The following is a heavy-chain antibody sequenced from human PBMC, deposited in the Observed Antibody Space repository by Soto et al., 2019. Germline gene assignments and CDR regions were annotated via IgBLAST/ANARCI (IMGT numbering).Heavy chain of an antibody. CDR2: IYTSGST. D-gene: IGHD6-13*01. V-gene: IGHV4-4*07. CDR3: ARGKGIAAAGPWWFDP. CDR1: GGSISSYY. Sequence: PSETRSLTCTVSGGSISSYYWSWIRQPAGRGLEWIGRIYTSGSTNYNPSLKSRVTMSVDTSKNQFSLKLSSVTAADTAVYYCARGKGIAAAGPWWFDPWGQGTLVTVSS. J-gene: IGHJ5*02.